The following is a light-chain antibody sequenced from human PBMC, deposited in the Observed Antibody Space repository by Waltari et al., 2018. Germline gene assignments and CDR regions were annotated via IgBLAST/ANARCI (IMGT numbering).Light chain of an antibody. CDR2: AAS. CDR1: QGISSY. V-gene: IGKV1-9*01. J-gene: IGKJ4*01. Sequence: DIQLTQSPSFLSAPVGDRVTITCRASQGISSYLAWYQQKPGKAPKLLITAASALQSGVPSRFSGSGSGTEFTLTINILQPEDFATYYCQQLNTYPPTFGAGTNVEIK. CDR3: QQLNTYPPT.